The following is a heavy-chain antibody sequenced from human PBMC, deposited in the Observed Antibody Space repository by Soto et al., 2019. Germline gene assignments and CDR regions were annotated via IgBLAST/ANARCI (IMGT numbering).Heavy chain of an antibody. CDR1: GYTLTELS. J-gene: IGHJ3*02. Sequence: ASVKVSCKVSGYTLTELSMHWVRQAPGKGLEWMEGFDPEDGETIYAQKFQGRVTMTEDTSTDTAYMELSSLRSEDTAVYYCATAWELPLSGAFDIWGQGTMVTVSS. CDR2: FDPEDGET. V-gene: IGHV1-24*01. CDR3: ATAWELPLSGAFDI. D-gene: IGHD1-26*01.